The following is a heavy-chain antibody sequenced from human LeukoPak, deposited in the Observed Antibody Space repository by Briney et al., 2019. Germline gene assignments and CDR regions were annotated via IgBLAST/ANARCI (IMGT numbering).Heavy chain of an antibody. V-gene: IGHV3-21*01. CDR3: ARDRTTVTTFDY. CDR1: RFTFSTYT. CDR2: ISSSSSYI. Sequence: GGSLRLSCAASRFTFSTYTMNWVRQAPGKGLEWVSSISSSSSYIYYADSVKGRFTISRDNAKNSLYLQMNTMRAEDTAVYYCARDRTTVTTFDYWGQGTLVTVSS. D-gene: IGHD4-17*01. J-gene: IGHJ4*02.